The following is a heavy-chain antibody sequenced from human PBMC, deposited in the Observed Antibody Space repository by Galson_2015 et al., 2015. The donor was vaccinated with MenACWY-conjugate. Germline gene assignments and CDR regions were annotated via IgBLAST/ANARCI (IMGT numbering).Heavy chain of an antibody. J-gene: IGHJ6*03. CDR1: GFTFSSYS. CDR3: ARLNRPYYYYYMDV. CDR2: ISSSSSTI. Sequence: SLRLSCAASGFTFSSYSMNWVRQAPGKGLEWVSYISSSSSTIYYADSVKGRFTISRDNAKNSLYLQMNSLRAEDTAVYYCARLNRPYYYYYMDVWGKGTTVTVSS. V-gene: IGHV3-48*01.